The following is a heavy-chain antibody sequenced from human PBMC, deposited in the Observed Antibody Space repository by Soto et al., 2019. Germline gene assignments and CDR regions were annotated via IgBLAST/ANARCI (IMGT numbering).Heavy chain of an antibody. D-gene: IGHD6-19*01. CDR2: IYPGDSDT. CDR3: ARQPLAVAGIPGFQCYYYYGMDV. CDR1: GYSFTSYW. Sequence: GESLKISCKGSGYSFTSYWIGWVRQMPGKGLEWMGIIYPGDSDTRYSPSFQGQVTISADKSISTAYLQWSSLKASDTAMYYCARQPLAVAGIPGFQCYYYYGMDVWGQGTTVTVSS. J-gene: IGHJ6*02. V-gene: IGHV5-51*01.